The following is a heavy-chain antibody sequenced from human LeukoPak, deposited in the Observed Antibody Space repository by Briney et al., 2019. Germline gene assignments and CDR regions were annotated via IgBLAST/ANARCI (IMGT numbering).Heavy chain of an antibody. V-gene: IGHV3-21*01. CDR2: IRSSSSYI. J-gene: IGHJ4*02. CDR1: GFTFSSYS. D-gene: IGHD5-18*01. Sequence: PGGSLRLSCAASGFTFSSYSMNWVRQAPGKGREWVSSIRSSSSYIYYADSVKGRFTISRDNAKNSLYLQINSLRAEDTAVYYCARDRGDSYGSTTYYFDYWGQGTLVTVSS. CDR3: ARDRGDSYGSTTYYFDY.